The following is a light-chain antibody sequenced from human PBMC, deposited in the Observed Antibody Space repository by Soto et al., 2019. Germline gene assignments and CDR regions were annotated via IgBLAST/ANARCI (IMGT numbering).Light chain of an antibody. CDR2: AAS. J-gene: IGKJ5*01. CDR3: QQTYSSPIT. V-gene: IGKV1-39*01. CDR1: QTSSTY. Sequence: DIQMTQSPSSLSASVGDRVTITCRATQTSSTYLNWYQQKPGKAPELLIYAASSLHSGVPSRFSGSGSGTEFTLTISSLQPEDSATYYCQQTYSSPITFGQGTRLEIK.